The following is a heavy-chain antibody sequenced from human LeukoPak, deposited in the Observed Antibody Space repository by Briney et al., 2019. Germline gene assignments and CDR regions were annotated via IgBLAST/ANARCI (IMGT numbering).Heavy chain of an antibody. CDR2: ISWNSGTI. CDR1: GFTFDDYA. J-gene: IGHJ4*02. D-gene: IGHD3-10*01. CDR3: AKDKVFGGELDY. Sequence: GGSLRLSCAASGFTFDDYAMHWVRQAPGKGLEWVSGISWNSGTIGYADSVKGRFTISRDNAKNSLYLQMNSLRAGDTALYYCAKDKVFGGELDYWGQGTLVTVSS. V-gene: IGHV3-9*01.